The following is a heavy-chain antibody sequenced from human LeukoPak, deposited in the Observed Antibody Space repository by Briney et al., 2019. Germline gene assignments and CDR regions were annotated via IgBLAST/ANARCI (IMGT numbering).Heavy chain of an antibody. CDR1: GGSISSYY. Sequence: SETLSLTCTVSGGSISSYYWSWIRQPPGKGLEWIGYIYYSGSTNYNPSLKSRVTISVDTSKNQFSLKLSSVTAADTAVYYCAGGAVAGPNYYYYGMDVWGRGTTVTVSS. J-gene: IGHJ6*02. CDR2: IYYSGST. V-gene: IGHV4-59*01. D-gene: IGHD6-19*01. CDR3: AGGAVAGPNYYYYGMDV.